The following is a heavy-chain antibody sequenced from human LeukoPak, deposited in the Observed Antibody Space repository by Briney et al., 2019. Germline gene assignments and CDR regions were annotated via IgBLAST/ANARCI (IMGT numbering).Heavy chain of an antibody. V-gene: IGHV4-59*01. CDR2: IYYSGST. Sequence: SETLSLTCTVSGGSISSYYWSWIRQPPGKGLERIGYIYYSGSTNYNPSLKSRVTISVDTSKNQFSLKLSSVTAADTAVYYCAREGPGSRPFDYWGQGALVTVSS. CDR3: AREGPGSRPFDY. CDR1: GGSISSYY. J-gene: IGHJ4*02. D-gene: IGHD6-13*01.